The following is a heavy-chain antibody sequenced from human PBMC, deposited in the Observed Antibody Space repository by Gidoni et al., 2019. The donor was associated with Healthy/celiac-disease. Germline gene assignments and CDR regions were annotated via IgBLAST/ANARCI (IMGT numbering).Heavy chain of an antibody. CDR1: GFTVSSNY. D-gene: IGHD3-22*01. J-gene: IGHJ3*02. CDR2: IYSGGST. V-gene: IGHV3-53*01. Sequence: EVQLVESGGGLIQPGGSLRLSCAASGFTVSSNYMSWVRQAPGKGLEWVSVIYSGGSTYYADSVKGRFTISRDNSKNTLYLQMNSLRAEDTAVYYCARALYDSSGYYSDAFDIWGQGTMVTVSS. CDR3: ARALYDSSGYYSDAFDI.